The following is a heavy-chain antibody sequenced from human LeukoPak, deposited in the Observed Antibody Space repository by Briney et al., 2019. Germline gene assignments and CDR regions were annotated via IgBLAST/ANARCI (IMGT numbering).Heavy chain of an antibody. J-gene: IGHJ4*02. CDR1: GYTFTGYY. V-gene: IGHV1-69*13. D-gene: IGHD5-12*01. Sequence: ASVKVSCKASGYTFTGYYMHWVRQAPGQGLEWMGGIIPIFGTANYAQKFQGRVTITADESTSTAYMELSSLRSEDTAVYYCANKANSGYDYSYPAPFDYWGQGTLVTVSS. CDR3: ANKANSGYDYSYPAPFDY. CDR2: IIPIFGTA.